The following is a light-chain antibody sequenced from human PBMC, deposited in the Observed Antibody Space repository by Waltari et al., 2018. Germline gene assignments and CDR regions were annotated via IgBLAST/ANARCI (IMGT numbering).Light chain of an antibody. CDR2: GNN. Sequence: QSVLTQPPSVSGAPGQRITISCTATSSNLGAGYDVPWYLQLPGTAPKLLILGNNNRPSGVPDRFSASKSDTSASLAITGLQAEDEADYYCQSYDSSLSGVIFGGGTKLTVL. CDR1: SSNLGAGYD. CDR3: QSYDSSLSGVI. J-gene: IGLJ2*01. V-gene: IGLV1-40*01.